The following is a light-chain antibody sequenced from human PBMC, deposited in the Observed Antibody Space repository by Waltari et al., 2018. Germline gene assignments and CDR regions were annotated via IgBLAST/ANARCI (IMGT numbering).Light chain of an antibody. CDR2: EDD. CDR3: QGRDGSTAVV. V-gene: IGLV3-1*01. CDR1: KLGNQF. J-gene: IGLJ2*01. Sequence: SYVLTQPPSVSVSPGQTASIDCSGDKLGNQFVAWYQLKPGQSPVLVVYEDDKRPSGIPDRCSVSNSGNTATLTISGAQSMDEGDYFCQGRDGSTAVVFGGGTKLTVL.